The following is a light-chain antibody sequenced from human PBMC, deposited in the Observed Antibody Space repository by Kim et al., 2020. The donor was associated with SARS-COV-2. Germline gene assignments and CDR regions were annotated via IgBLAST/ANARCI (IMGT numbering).Light chain of an antibody. CDR3: QAWDSSTNGV. CDR2: QDT. CDR1: KLGDKY. J-gene: IGLJ3*02. Sequence: SYELTQPPSVSVSPGQTASITCSGDKLGDKYVSWYQQKPGQSPVLVIYQDTKRPSGIPERFSGSNSGNTATLTISGTQAVDEADYYCQAWDSSTNGVFGG. V-gene: IGLV3-1*01.